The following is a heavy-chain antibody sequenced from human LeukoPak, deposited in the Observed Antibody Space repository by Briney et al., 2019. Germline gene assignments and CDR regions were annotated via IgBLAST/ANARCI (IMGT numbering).Heavy chain of an antibody. CDR2: INQDVSRI. V-gene: IGHV3-7*01. D-gene: IGHD2-8*01. J-gene: IGHJ4*02. Sequence: PGRSLRLSCAVSGFIFSRYWMAWVRQAPGKGLEWVASINQDVSRIHYVDSVKGRFTISRDNAKNSLFLQMNSLRVEDTAVYFCARLKDDVTKFDYWGQGTVVTVSS. CDR3: ARLKDDVTKFDY. CDR1: GFIFSRYW.